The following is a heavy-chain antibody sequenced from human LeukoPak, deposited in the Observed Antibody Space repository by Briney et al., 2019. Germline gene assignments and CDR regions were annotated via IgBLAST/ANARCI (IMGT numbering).Heavy chain of an antibody. CDR3: ARNGGNY. CDR2: INPNSGGT. Sequence: ASVKVSCKTSAYTFTGYSMHWVRQAPGQGLEWMGWINPNSGGTNYAQKFQGRVTMTRDTSISTAYMELSRLRSDDTAMYYCARNGGNYWGQGTLVTVSS. CDR1: AYTFTGYS. D-gene: IGHD4-23*01. J-gene: IGHJ4*02. V-gene: IGHV1-2*02.